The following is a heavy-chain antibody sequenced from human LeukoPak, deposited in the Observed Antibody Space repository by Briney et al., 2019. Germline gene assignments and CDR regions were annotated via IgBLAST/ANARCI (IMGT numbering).Heavy chain of an antibody. Sequence: CLWIRQPPGKGLEWIGYIYYSGSTNYNPSLKSRVTISVDTSKNQFSLKLSSVTAADTAVYYCARDGGSYFDYYYYYMDVWGKGTTVTVSS. J-gene: IGHJ6*03. D-gene: IGHD1-26*01. CDR2: IYYSGST. CDR3: ARDGGSYFDYYYYYMDV. V-gene: IGHV4-59*12.